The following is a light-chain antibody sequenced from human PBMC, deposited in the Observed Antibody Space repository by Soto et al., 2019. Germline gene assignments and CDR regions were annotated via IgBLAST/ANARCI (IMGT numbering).Light chain of an antibody. J-gene: IGLJ1*01. CDR1: SRDVGAYNY. CDR3: SSYSGSSSYV. V-gene: IGLV2-14*01. Sequence: QSVLTQPASVSGSPGQSITISCTGTSRDVGAYNYVSWYQQHPGRVPKLMIYDVSNRPSGVSNRFSGSKSDNTASLTISGLQTEVEADSYCSSYSGSSSYVFGTGNKVTVL. CDR2: DVS.